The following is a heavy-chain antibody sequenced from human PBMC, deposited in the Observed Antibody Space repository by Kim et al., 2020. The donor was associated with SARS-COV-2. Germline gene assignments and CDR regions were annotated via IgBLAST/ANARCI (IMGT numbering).Heavy chain of an antibody. D-gene: IGHD3-3*01. V-gene: IGHV3-66*01. CDR2: IYSGGST. CDR3: ARTSGYLGY. CDR1: VSSNY. Sequence: VSSNYMSWVRQAPGKGLEWVSVIYSGGSTYYADSVKGRFTISRDNSKNTLYLQMNSLRAEDTAVYYCARTSGYLGYWGQGTLVTVSS. J-gene: IGHJ4*02.